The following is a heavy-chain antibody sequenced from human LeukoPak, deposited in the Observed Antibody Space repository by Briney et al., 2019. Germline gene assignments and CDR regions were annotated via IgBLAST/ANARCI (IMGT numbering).Heavy chain of an antibody. Sequence: GSLRLSCAASGLTFRNYGMHWVRQAPGKGLEWVAIIWYDGSRKYYLDSVKGRFTISRDNSKNTLYLQMNSLRAEDTAVYYCARDFYYYDSSGYSDAFDIWGQGTMVTVSS. CDR3: ARDFYYYDSSGYSDAFDI. V-gene: IGHV3-33*01. CDR2: IWYDGSRK. J-gene: IGHJ3*02. CDR1: GLTFRNYG. D-gene: IGHD3-22*01.